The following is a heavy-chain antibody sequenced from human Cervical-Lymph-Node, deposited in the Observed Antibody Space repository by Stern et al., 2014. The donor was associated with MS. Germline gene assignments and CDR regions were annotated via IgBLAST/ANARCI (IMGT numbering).Heavy chain of an antibody. CDR3: ARLSTAVDF. CDR1: GGSISSRY. V-gene: IGHV4-59*08. Sequence: QVQLVQSGPGLVKPSETLSLTCAVSGGSISSRYWGWIRQPPGKGLEWIGLISHSGDTKYNPSLKSRVTISLDTSKNQFSLKVTSVPAADTAVYYCARLSTAVDFWGQGTLVTVSS. J-gene: IGHJ4*02. CDR2: ISHSGDT.